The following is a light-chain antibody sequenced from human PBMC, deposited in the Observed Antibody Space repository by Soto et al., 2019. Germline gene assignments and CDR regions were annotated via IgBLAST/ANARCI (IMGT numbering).Light chain of an antibody. CDR2: AND. V-gene: IGLV1-44*01. Sequence: QAVVTQPPSASGTPGQRITISCSGSSSNIGSHTVNWHQQVPGTAPKLLIYANDQRPSGVPDRFSGSKSDTSASLAISALQSEDKADYYCATWDDSLNGAYVFGTGTKLTVL. J-gene: IGLJ1*01. CDR3: ATWDDSLNGAYV. CDR1: SSNIGSHT.